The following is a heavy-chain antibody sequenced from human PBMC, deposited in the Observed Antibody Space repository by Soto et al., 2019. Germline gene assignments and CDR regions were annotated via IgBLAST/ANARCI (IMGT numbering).Heavy chain of an antibody. CDR2: ISYDGSNK. CDR1: GFTFSSYA. V-gene: IGHV3-30-3*01. Sequence: PGGSLRLSCAASGFTFSSYAMHWVRQAPGKGLEWVAVISYDGSNKYYADSVKGRFTISRDNSKNTLYLQMNSLRAEDTAVYYCARDTGYSSSGHYWNYGMDVWGQGTTVTVSS. J-gene: IGHJ6*02. CDR3: ARDTGYSSSGHYWNYGMDV. D-gene: IGHD6-13*01.